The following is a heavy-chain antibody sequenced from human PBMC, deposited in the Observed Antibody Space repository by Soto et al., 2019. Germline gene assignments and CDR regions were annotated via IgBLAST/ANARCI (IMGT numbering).Heavy chain of an antibody. CDR3: ARGSGSYQADFDY. CDR2: ISAYNGNT. J-gene: IGHJ4*02. Sequence: ASVKVSCEASGYTFTSDGIIWVRQAPRQGLEWMGWISAYNGNTNYAHDLQGRVTMTTDTSTSTAYMELRSLRSDDTAVYYCARGSGSYQADFDYWGQGTLVTVSS. V-gene: IGHV1-18*04. CDR1: GYTFTSDG. D-gene: IGHD1-26*01.